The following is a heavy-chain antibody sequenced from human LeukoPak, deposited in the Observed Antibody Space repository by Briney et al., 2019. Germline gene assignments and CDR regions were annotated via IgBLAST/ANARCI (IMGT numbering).Heavy chain of an antibody. V-gene: IGHV3-43*02. CDR1: GFTFDDYA. CDR2: ISGDGGST. J-gene: IGHJ4*02. Sequence: GGSLRLSCAASGFTFDDYAMHWVRQAPGKGLEWVSLISGDGGSTYYADSVKGRFTIPRDNSKNSLYLQMNSLRTEDTALYYCAKVRLGGAKGYFDYWGQGTLVTVSS. CDR3: AKVRLGGAKGYFDY. D-gene: IGHD1-26*01.